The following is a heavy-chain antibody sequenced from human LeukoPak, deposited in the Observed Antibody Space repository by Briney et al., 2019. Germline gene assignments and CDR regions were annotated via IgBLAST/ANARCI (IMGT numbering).Heavy chain of an antibody. V-gene: IGHV3-33*01. CDR3: ARAPQWELPPYYYYGMDV. D-gene: IGHD1-26*01. CDR1: GFTFSSYG. CDR2: IWYDGSNK. J-gene: IGHJ6*02. Sequence: PGGSLRLSCAASGFTFSSYGMHWVRQAPGKGLEWVAVIWYDGSNKYYADSVKGRFTISRDNSKNTLYLQMNSLRAEDTAVYYCARAPQWELPPYYYYGMDVWGQGTTVTVSS.